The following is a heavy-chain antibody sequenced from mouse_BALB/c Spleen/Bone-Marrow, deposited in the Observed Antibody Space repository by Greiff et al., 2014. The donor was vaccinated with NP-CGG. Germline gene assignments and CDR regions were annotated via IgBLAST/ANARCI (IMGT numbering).Heavy chain of an antibody. D-gene: IGHD6-1*01. CDR3: ARSHRGYYFDY. CDR2: IWTGGST. J-gene: IGHJ2*01. V-gene: IGHV2-2*02. CDR1: GFSLTTYG. Sequence: QVQLKESGPGLVQPSPSLSITCTVSGFSLTTYGVHWVRQSPGKGLEWLGVIWTGGSTDYNAAFISRLSISKDNSKSQVFFEMNSLQANDTAIYYCARSHRGYYFDYWGQGTTLTVSS.